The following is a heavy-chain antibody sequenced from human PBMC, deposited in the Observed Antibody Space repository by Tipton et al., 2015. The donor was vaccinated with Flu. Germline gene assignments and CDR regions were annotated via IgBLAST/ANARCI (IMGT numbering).Heavy chain of an antibody. Sequence: TLSLTCTVSGGSISSYYWSWIRQPPGKGLEWIGYIYYSGSTNYNPSLQSRVTISVDTSKNQFSLKLSSVTAADTAVYYCARDGAIFGVVTPFGYWGQGTLVTVSS. V-gene: IGHV4-59*12. J-gene: IGHJ4*02. CDR1: GGSISSYY. CDR2: IYYSGST. D-gene: IGHD3-3*01. CDR3: ARDGAIFGVVTPFGY.